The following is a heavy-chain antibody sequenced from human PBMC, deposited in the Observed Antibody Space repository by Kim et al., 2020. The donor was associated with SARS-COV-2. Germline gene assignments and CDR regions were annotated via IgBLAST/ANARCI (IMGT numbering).Heavy chain of an antibody. J-gene: IGHJ4*02. V-gene: IGHV3-23*01. CDR3: AKKQGSWSYSEHYVYFDA. D-gene: IGHD3-10*01. Sequence: KGRFDISRDNSKNTLYLQMSSLRAEQTAVYYCAKKQGSWSYSEHYVYFDAWGQGPLVTVSS.